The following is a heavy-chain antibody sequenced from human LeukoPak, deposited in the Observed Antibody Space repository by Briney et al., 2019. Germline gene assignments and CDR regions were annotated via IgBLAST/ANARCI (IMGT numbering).Heavy chain of an antibody. CDR1: GFTFSSYS. Sequence: PGGSLRLSCAASGFTFSSYSMSWVRQAPGKGLEWVSSISSSSSYIYYADSVRGRFTISRDNAKNSLYLQMNSLRAEDTAVYYCARGQGLRFYYFDYWGQGTPVTVSS. J-gene: IGHJ4*02. D-gene: IGHD4-17*01. CDR2: ISSSSSYI. V-gene: IGHV3-21*01. CDR3: ARGQGLRFYYFDY.